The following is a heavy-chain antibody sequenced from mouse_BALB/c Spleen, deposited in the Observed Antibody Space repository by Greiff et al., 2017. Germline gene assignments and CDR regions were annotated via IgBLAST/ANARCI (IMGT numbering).Heavy chain of an antibody. CDR1: GFTFTDYY. CDR3: AREGYDAFAY. Sequence: EVHLVESGGGLVQPGGSLRLSCATSGFTFTDYYMSWVRQPPGKALEWLGFIRNKANGYTTEYSASVKCRFTISRDNSQSILYLQMNTLRAEDSATYYCAREGYDAFAYWGQGTLVTVSA. D-gene: IGHD2-2*01. V-gene: IGHV7-3*02. CDR2: IRNKANGYTT. J-gene: IGHJ3*01.